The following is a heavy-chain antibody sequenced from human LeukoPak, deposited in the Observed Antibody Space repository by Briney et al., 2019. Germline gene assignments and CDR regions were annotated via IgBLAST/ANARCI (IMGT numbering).Heavy chain of an antibody. D-gene: IGHD3-9*01. Sequence: PSETLSLTCTVSGGSISSYYWSWIRQPPGKGLEWIGYIYYSGSTNYNPSLKSRVTISVDTSKNQFSLKLSSVTAADTAVYYCASFGLDWGMSAAEYWGQGALVTVSS. CDR3: ASFGLDWGMSAAEY. V-gene: IGHV4-59*01. J-gene: IGHJ4*02. CDR2: IYYSGST. CDR1: GGSISSYY.